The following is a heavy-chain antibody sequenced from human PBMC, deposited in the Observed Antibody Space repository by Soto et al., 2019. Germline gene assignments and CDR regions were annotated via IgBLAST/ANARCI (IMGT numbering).Heavy chain of an antibody. CDR2: ISYDAKVK. Sequence: QVQLVESGGGVVQPGRSLSLSCAASGFTFNDYPMHWIRQGPGKVLEWVAVISYDAKVKLYADSVKGRFTISRDSSDNILYLQMNSLRPEDTAVYYCARDMFRGRLDYLDLWGQGTLVTVSS. CDR3: ARDMFRGRLDYLDL. J-gene: IGHJ4*02. CDR1: GFTFNDYP. V-gene: IGHV3-30*04. D-gene: IGHD3-10*02.